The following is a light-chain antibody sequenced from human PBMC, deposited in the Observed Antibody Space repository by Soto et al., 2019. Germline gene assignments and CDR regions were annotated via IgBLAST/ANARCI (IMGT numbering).Light chain of an antibody. CDR3: QQYESYSPLT. Sequence: EIVMTQSPATLSVSPGERATLSCRASQSVSSSYLAWYQQKPGQAPRLLIYGASSRATGIPDRFSGSGSGTDFTLTIAGLQPEDFATYYCQQYESYSPLTFGGGTKVHIK. CDR1: QSVSSSY. CDR2: GAS. J-gene: IGKJ4*01. V-gene: IGKV3-20*01.